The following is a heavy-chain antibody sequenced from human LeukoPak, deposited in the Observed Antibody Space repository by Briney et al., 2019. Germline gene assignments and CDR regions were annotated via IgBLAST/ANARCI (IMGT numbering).Heavy chain of an antibody. D-gene: IGHD3-10*02. J-gene: IGHJ6*03. CDR2: ISGSGGST. Sequence: GGTLRLSCAASGFTFSSYGMSWVRQAPGKGLEWVSAISGSGGSTYYADSVKGRFTISRDNAKKSLYLQMNSLRAKDTAVYYCARVWSFMSIRSMDVWGKGTTVTVSS. CDR3: ARVWSFMSIRSMDV. V-gene: IGHV3-23*01. CDR1: GFTFSSYG.